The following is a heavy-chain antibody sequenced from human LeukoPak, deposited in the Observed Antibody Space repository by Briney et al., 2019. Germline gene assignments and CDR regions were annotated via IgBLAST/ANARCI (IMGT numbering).Heavy chain of an antibody. CDR2: ISYDGSNK. CDR1: GFTFSSYG. J-gene: IGHJ4*02. CDR3: ARDRPLAYCGGDCYPY. V-gene: IGHV3-30*03. D-gene: IGHD2-21*02. Sequence: GGSLRLSCAASGFTFSSYGMHWVRQAPGKGLEWVAVISYDGSNKYYADSVKGRFTISRDNSKNTLYLQMNSLRAEDTAVYYCARDRPLAYCGGDCYPYWGQGTLVTVSS.